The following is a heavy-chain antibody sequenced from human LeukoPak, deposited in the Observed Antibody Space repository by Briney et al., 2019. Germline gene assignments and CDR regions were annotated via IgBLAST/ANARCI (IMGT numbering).Heavy chain of an antibody. D-gene: IGHD3-3*01. Sequence: ASVKVSCKASGYTFTGYYMHWVRQAPGQGLEWMGWINPNSGGTSYAQKFQGRVTMTRDTSISTAYMELSRLRSDDTAVYYCAKDFWSGFIHWFDPWGQGTLVTVSS. CDR1: GYTFTGYY. CDR2: INPNSGGT. V-gene: IGHV1-2*02. J-gene: IGHJ5*02. CDR3: AKDFWSGFIHWFDP.